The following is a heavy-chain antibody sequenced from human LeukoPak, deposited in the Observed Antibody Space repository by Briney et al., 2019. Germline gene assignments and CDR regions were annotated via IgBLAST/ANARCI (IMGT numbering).Heavy chain of an antibody. CDR3: AKERQISSSWYFGYYYMDV. J-gene: IGHJ6*03. CDR2: IKQDGSEK. Sequence: GGSLRLSCAASGFTFSSYWMSWVRQAPGKGLEWVANIKQDGSEKYYVDSVKGRFTISRDNAKNSLYLQINSLRAEDTAVYYCAKERQISSSWYFGYYYMDVWCKGTTVTVSS. D-gene: IGHD6-13*01. CDR1: GFTFSSYW. V-gene: IGHV3-7*01.